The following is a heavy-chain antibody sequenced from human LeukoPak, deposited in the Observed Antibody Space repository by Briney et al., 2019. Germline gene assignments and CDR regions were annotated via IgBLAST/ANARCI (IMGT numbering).Heavy chain of an antibody. J-gene: IGHJ4*02. V-gene: IGHV3-48*01. CDR1: GFTFSDYS. D-gene: IGHD3-22*01. CDR2: ISSSGSAI. Sequence: PGGSLRLSCAASGFTFSDYSTKWVRQAPGKGLEWVSYISSSGSAIYYADSVKGRFTISRDNAKNSLYLQMNSLRAEDTAVYYCARGRSGYYYACDSWGQGTLVTVSS. CDR3: ARGRSGYYYACDS.